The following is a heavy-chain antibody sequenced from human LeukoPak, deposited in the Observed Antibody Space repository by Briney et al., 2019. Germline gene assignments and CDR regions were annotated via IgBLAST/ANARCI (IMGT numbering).Heavy chain of an antibody. CDR3: ARTYFYYDSSGSISFFDY. D-gene: IGHD3-22*01. V-gene: IGHV3-21*01. CDR2: ISSSSSYI. Sequence: GGSLRLSCAASGFTFSSYSMNWVRQAPGKGLEWVSSISSSSSYIYYADSVKGRFTISRDNAKNSLCLQMNSLGAEDTAVYYCARTYFYYDSSGSISFFDYWGQGTLVTVSS. J-gene: IGHJ4*02. CDR1: GFTFSSYS.